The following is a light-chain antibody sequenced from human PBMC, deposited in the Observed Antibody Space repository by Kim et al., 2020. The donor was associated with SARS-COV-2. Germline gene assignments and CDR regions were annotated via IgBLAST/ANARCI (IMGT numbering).Light chain of an antibody. CDR3: NHIKNCEIR. V-gene: IGKV1D-13*01. CDR2: DAS. Sequence: AVQLTQSPPSLSASIGDRVTISCRASQGIRSALAWYQQKPGKPPKLLIHDASSWEIGVPPRFSGSGSGTDFTLTISSLQPEDFGSYYCNHIKNCEIRFGEGTRLWIK. J-gene: IGKJ5*01. CDR1: QGIRSA.